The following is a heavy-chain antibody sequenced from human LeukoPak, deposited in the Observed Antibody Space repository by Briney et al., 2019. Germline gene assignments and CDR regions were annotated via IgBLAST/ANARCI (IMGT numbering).Heavy chain of an antibody. D-gene: IGHD6-19*01. Sequence: SETLSLTCNDSGATVSDFYWTWIRQPPGKGLEWIGYMFYNGRTNYNPSLESRVTISVDTSKNQFSLKLTSVTAADTALYYCARGGDIAVAGIIDYWGQGTRVIVSS. CDR2: MFYNGRT. J-gene: IGHJ4*02. CDR1: GATVSDFY. CDR3: ARGGDIAVAGIIDY. V-gene: IGHV4-59*08.